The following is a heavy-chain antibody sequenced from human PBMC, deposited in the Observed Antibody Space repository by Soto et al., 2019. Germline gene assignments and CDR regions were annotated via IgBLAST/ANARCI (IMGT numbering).Heavy chain of an antibody. D-gene: IGHD5-18*01. V-gene: IGHV1-69*01. J-gene: IGHJ4*02. CDR1: GDTFSSYA. Sequence: QVQLVQSGAEVKKPGSSVKVSCKASGDTFSSYAITWVRQAPGQGLEWMGGIIPIFGTTSYAQKFQDRVTIIADESTSTAYMELSSLRSEDTVVYYCARAVDSAMVFDYWGQGTLVTVSS. CDR3: ARAVDSAMVFDY. CDR2: IIPIFGTT.